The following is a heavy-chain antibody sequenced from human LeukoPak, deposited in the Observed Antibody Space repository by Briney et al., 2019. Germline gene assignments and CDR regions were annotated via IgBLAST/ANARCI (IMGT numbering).Heavy chain of an antibody. Sequence: GGSLRLSCAASGFTFSSYSMNWVRQAPGKGLEWVSYISSSSSTIYYADSVKGRFTISRDNSKNTLYLQMNSLRAEDTAVYYCARGGVVVVPAAIRDDAFDIWGQGTMDTVSS. D-gene: IGHD2-2*01. V-gene: IGHV3-48*01. CDR1: GFTFSSYS. CDR3: ARGGVVVVPAAIRDDAFDI. J-gene: IGHJ3*02. CDR2: ISSSSSTI.